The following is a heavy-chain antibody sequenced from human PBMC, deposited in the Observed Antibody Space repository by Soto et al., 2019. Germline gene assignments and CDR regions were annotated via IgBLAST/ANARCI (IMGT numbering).Heavy chain of an antibody. J-gene: IGHJ4*02. V-gene: IGHV5-51*01. Sequence: EVQLEQSGAEVKKPGESLQISCKTSGYSFSTYWLGWVRQMPGKGLEWMGIIYPGDSDTRYSPSFQGQVTFSADKSITTAYLEWTSLKASDTAMYYCARLAFDGDYWGQGTLVTVSS. CDR3: ARLAFDGDY. CDR2: IYPGDSDT. D-gene: IGHD3-16*01. CDR1: GYSFSTYW.